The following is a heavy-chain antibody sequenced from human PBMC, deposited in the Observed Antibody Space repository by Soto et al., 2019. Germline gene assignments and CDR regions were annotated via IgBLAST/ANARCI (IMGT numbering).Heavy chain of an antibody. V-gene: IGHV3-21*01. CDR3: ARDQPGYSYGYGLGY. Sequence: GGSLRLSCAASGCTFSSYSMNGVRQAPGKGLEWVSSISSSSSYIYYADSVKGRFTISRDNAKNSLYLQMNSLRAEDTAVYYCARDQPGYSYGYGLGYWGQGTLVTVSS. D-gene: IGHD5-18*01. J-gene: IGHJ4*02. CDR1: GCTFSSYS. CDR2: ISSSSSYI.